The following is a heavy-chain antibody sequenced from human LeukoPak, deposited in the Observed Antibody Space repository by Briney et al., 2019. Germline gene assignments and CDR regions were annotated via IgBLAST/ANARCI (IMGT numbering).Heavy chain of an antibody. Sequence: GGSLRLSCAASGFTFSSYAMHWVRQAPGKGLEWVAVISYDGSNKYYADSVKGRFTISRDNSKSTLYLQMNSLRAEDTAVYYCASGVSSSWYFDYWGQGTLVTVSS. CDR1: GFTFSSYA. V-gene: IGHV3-30*04. CDR3: ASGVSSSWYFDY. CDR2: ISYDGSNK. D-gene: IGHD6-13*01. J-gene: IGHJ4*02.